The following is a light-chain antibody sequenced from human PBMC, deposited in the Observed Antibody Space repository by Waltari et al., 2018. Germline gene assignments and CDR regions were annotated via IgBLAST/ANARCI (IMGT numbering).Light chain of an antibody. V-gene: IGKV1-39*01. J-gene: IGKJ2*01. CDR2: FGS. CDR3: QLRYTTPHT. Sequence: DIQMTQSPSSLSTSVGDRVTISCRASQDITSYLNWYQQKAGKAPKLLITFGSTLQSGVSSRFSGSGSGTDITLTITNVHPEESAYYYCQLRYTTPHTFGQGAKVEIK. CDR1: QDITSY.